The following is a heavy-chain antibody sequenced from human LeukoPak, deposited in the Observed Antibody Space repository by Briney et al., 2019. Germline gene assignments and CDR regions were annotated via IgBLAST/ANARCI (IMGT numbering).Heavy chain of an antibody. CDR2: INHSGST. V-gene: IGHV4-39*07. CDR1: GGSISSSSYY. Sequence: SETLSLTCTVSGGSISSSSYYWGWIRQPPGKGLEWIGEINHSGSTNYNPSLKSRVTISVDTSKNQFSLKLSSVTAADTAVYYCASLWLGGHNDYWGQGTLVTVSS. D-gene: IGHD5-18*01. CDR3: ASLWLGGHNDY. J-gene: IGHJ4*02.